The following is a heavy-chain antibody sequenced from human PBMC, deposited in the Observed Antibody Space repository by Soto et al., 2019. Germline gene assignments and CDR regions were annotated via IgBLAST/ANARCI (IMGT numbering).Heavy chain of an antibody. CDR2: TYYNGDT. D-gene: IGHD2-2*01. Sequence: VLLQESGPGLLRPSETLSLTCRVSDDSFRGAEYYWSWIRQPLGKGPGWIGYTYYNGDTKYNPALRSRVTMSEDTSKNQFSLRLSSVTAADTAVYFCARGPAYIDAWRTFDLWGRGILVTVSS. V-gene: IGHV4-61*08. CDR1: DDSFRGAEYY. CDR3: ARGPAYIDAWRTFDL. J-gene: IGHJ4*02.